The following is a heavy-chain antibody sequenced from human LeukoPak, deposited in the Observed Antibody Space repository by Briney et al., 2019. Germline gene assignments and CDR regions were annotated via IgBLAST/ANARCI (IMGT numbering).Heavy chain of an antibody. Sequence: SETLSLTCAVYGGSFNGYYWSWIRQPPGKGLEWIGEINHSGSTNYNPSLKSRVTISVDTSKNQFSLKLSSVTAADTAVYYCARGPRSPGIAAAGTLFDYWGQGTLVTVSS. CDR2: INHSGST. V-gene: IGHV4-34*01. D-gene: IGHD6-13*01. CDR3: ARGPRSPGIAAAGTLFDY. CDR1: GGSFNGYY. J-gene: IGHJ4*02.